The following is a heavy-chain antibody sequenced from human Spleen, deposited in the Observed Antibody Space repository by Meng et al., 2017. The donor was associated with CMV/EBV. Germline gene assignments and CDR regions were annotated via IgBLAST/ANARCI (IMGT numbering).Heavy chain of an antibody. J-gene: IGHJ6*02. CDR3: ARAHSSSWYKYYYYGMDV. CDR2: ISYDGSNK. V-gene: IGHV3-30*03. Sequence: GESLKISCGASGFYFRDAWMTWVRQAPGKGLEWVAVISYDGSNKYYADSVKGRFTISRDNSKNTLYLQMNSLRAEDTAVYYCARAHSSSWYKYYYYGMDVWGQGTTVTVSS. D-gene: IGHD6-13*01. CDR1: GFYFRDAW.